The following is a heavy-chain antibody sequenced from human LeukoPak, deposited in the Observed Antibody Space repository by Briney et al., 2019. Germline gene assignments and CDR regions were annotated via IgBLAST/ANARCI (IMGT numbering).Heavy chain of an antibody. Sequence: SETLSLTCTVSGGSISSFYWSWIRQPPGKGLEWIAYIYYSGITNYNPSLKSRATISVDTSKKQFSLKLSSATAADTAVHYCARVTIAAAGIEGWFDPWGQGTLVTVSS. CDR3: ARVTIAAAGIEGWFDP. CDR2: IYYSGIT. CDR1: GGSISSFY. V-gene: IGHV4-59*01. J-gene: IGHJ5*02. D-gene: IGHD6-13*01.